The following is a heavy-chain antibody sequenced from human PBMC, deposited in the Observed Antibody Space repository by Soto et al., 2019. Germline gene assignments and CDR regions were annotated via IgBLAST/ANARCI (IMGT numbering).Heavy chain of an antibody. CDR3: AKENWELWGNWFDP. CDR2: ISWNSGSI. V-gene: IGHV3-9*01. Sequence: GGSLRLSCAASGFTFDDYAMHWVRQAPGKGLEWVSGISWNSGSIGYADSVKGRFTISRDNAKISLYLQMNSLRAEDTALYYCAKENWELWGNWFDPWGQGTLVTVSS. CDR1: GFTFDDYA. J-gene: IGHJ5*02. D-gene: IGHD3-10*01.